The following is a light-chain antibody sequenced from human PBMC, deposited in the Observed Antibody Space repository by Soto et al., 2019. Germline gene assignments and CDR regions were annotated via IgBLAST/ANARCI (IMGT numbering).Light chain of an antibody. J-gene: IGKJ5*01. CDR2: GAS. Sequence: EIVMTQSPATLSVSPGERATLSCRASQSVRSNLAWYQQKPGEAPRLLIYGASNRATGIPATFSGSGSGTDFTLTISSLEPEDFALYYCQQRSNWPITFGQGTRLEIK. CDR1: QSVRSN. V-gene: IGKV3-11*01. CDR3: QQRSNWPIT.